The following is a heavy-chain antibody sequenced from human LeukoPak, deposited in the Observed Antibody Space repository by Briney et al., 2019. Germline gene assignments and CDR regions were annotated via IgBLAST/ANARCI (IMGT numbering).Heavy chain of an antibody. D-gene: IGHD2-2*01. CDR1: GFTFSNYE. J-gene: IGHJ4*02. Sequence: GGSLRLSCAVSGFTFSNYEMNWVRQGPGKGLEWVSSISTGGSHIYYADSVKGRFTISRDNAKNSLYLQMNSLRAEDTAVYYCARWCFGIVVPAASFDYWGQGTLVTVSS. CDR3: ARWCFGIVVPAASFDY. CDR2: ISTGGSHI. V-gene: IGHV3-21*04.